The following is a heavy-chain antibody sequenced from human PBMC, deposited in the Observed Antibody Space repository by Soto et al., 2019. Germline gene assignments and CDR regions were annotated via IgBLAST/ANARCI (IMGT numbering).Heavy chain of an antibody. D-gene: IGHD3-10*02. CDR2: ISSSGNTI. V-gene: IGHV3-11*01. CDR3: AGGRTIFTVMDV. Sequence: QVQLVESGGGLVKPGGSLRVSCAASGFSFSDYYMSWIRQAPGKGLEWVSCISSSGNTIYNADSVKGRFTISRDNAKNSLNLQMNSLRDEDTAVYYCAGGRTIFTVMDVWGQGTTVTVSS. CDR1: GFSFSDYY. J-gene: IGHJ6*02.